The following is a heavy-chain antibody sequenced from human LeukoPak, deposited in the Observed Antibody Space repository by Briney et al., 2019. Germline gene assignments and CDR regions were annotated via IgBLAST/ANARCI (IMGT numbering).Heavy chain of an antibody. CDR3: ARGVGYYDSSGYYPLDY. CDR2: ISAYNGNT. V-gene: IGHV1-18*01. Sequence: ASVKVSCKASGYTFTSYGISWVRQAPGQGLEWMGWISAYNGNTNYAQKLQGRVTMTTDTSTSTAYMELRSLRSDDTAVYYCARGVGYYDSSGYYPLDYWGQGTLVTVSS. D-gene: IGHD3-22*01. J-gene: IGHJ4*02. CDR1: GYTFTSYG.